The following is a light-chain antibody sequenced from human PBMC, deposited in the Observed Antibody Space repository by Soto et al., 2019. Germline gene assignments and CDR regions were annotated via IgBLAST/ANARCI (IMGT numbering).Light chain of an antibody. CDR1: SSDIGGYNY. CDR2: DVS. CDR3: SSYRASSTTHYV. J-gene: IGLJ1*01. V-gene: IGLV2-14*03. Sequence: QSALTQPASLSGSPGQSITISCTGTSSDIGGYNYVSWYQQHPGKAPKLTIHDVSNRPSGVSDRFFGSKSGNTASLTISGLQAEDEADYYCSSYRASSTTHYVFGTGTKLTVL.